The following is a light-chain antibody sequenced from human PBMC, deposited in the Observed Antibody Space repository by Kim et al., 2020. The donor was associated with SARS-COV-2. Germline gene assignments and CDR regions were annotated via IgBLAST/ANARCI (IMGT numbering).Light chain of an antibody. Sequence: SYELTQPPSMSVSPGQPATITCCGDAFAIKFAYWYRQRSGQAPVLVIYDDNKRPSGIPERFSGSSSGTTATLSISGAQAGDEADYYCYLTDSSGALRVFG. V-gene: IGLV3-10*01. CDR1: AFAIKF. J-gene: IGLJ3*02. CDR2: DDN. CDR3: YLTDSSGALRV.